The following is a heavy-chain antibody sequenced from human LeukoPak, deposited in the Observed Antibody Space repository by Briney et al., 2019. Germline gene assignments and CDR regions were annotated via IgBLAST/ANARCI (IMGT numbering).Heavy chain of an antibody. V-gene: IGHV4-30-2*05. J-gene: IGHJ5*02. Sequence: PSQTLSLTCAVSGGSISSGGYSWRWIRQPPGKGLERIGYIYHSGSTYYNPSLKSRVTMSADTSKNQLSLKLSSVTAADPAVYYCARPYYYDSRIDPWGQGILVTVSS. CDR1: GGSISSGGYS. D-gene: IGHD3-22*01. CDR3: ARPYYYDSRIDP. CDR2: IYHSGST.